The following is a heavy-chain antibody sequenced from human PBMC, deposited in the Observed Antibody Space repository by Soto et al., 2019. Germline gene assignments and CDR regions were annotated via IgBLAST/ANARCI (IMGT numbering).Heavy chain of an antibody. CDR2: IYSGGYT. Sequence: EVQLVESGGGLIQPGGSLRLSCAVSGFTVSNNYMSWVRQAPGKGLEGVSVIYSGGYTAYGDSVKGRFTISRDNSKNTLFPQSIGRGADPTALSYCARRPGGGGYWGQGTLVTVSS. V-gene: IGHV3-53*01. CDR3: ARRPGGGGY. J-gene: IGHJ4*02. CDR1: GFTVSNNY. D-gene: IGHD3-10*01.